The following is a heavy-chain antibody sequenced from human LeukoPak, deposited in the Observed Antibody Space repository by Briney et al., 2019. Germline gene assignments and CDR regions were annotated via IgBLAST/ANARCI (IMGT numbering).Heavy chain of an antibody. J-gene: IGHJ6*03. Sequence: GGSLRLSCAASGFTFSSYAMSWVRQAPGKGLEWVLAISGSGGSTYYADSVKGRFTISRDNSKNTLFVQMNSLRAEDTAVYYCAKGPHIEAAGTYYYYYYMDVWGKGTTVTVSS. V-gene: IGHV3-23*01. CDR3: AKGPHIEAAGTYYYYYYMDV. CDR2: ISGSGGST. D-gene: IGHD6-13*01. CDR1: GFTFSSYA.